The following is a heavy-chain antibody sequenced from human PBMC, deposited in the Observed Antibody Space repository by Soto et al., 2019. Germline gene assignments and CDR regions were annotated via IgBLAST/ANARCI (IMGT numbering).Heavy chain of an antibody. V-gene: IGHV3-23*01. CDR1: GFSFSSYW. CDR2: VSPSGGGT. CDR3: AKGTYYYDSSGYFVFDS. D-gene: IGHD3-22*01. J-gene: IGHJ4*01. Sequence: GGSLRLSCVASGFSFSSYWLSWIRQAPGKGLEWVSTVSPSGGGTHYADSVKGRFTISRDSSRKTMYMQMTRLRAEDTATYFCAKGTYYYDSSGYFVFDSWGHGTLVTVS.